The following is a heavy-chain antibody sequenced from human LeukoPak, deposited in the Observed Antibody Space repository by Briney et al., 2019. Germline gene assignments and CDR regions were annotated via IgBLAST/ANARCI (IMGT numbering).Heavy chain of an antibody. CDR2: FYSGGTI. CDR3: ARDPHNSGSGRYFEY. J-gene: IGHJ4*02. CDR1: GCSVSNNY. V-gene: IGHV3-66*01. Sequence: GGSLRLSCAASGCSVSNNYMSWVRQAPGKGLEWVSVFYSGGTIVYADSVRGRFIISRDVSKNTLYLQMNSLRVEDAAVYYCARDPHNSGSGRYFEYWGRGSLVTVSS. D-gene: IGHD3-10*01.